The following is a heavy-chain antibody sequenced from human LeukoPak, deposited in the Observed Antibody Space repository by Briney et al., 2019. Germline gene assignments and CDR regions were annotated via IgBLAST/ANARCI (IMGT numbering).Heavy chain of an antibody. Sequence: PSETLSLTCTVSGGSISSYYWSWIRQPPGKGLEWIGYIYYSGSTNYNPSLKSRVTISVDTSKNQFSLKRSSVTAADTAVYYCGYCSGGSLYYGMDVWGQGTTVTVSS. CDR1: GGSISSYY. CDR3: GYCSGGSLYYGMDV. D-gene: IGHD2-15*01. CDR2: IYYSGST. J-gene: IGHJ6*02. V-gene: IGHV4-59*01.